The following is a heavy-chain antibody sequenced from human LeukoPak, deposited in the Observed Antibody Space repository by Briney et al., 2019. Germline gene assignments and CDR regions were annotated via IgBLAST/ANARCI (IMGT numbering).Heavy chain of an antibody. D-gene: IGHD3-16*01. Sequence: ASVKVSCKASGYTFTSYGVSWVRQAPGQGLEWMGWISAYNGNTHYAQKLQGRVTMTTDTSTNTAYMEVRSLRSDDTAVYFRARGGEFDWFDPWGQGTLVTVSS. J-gene: IGHJ5*02. CDR1: GYTFTSYG. CDR3: ARGGEFDWFDP. V-gene: IGHV1-18*01. CDR2: ISAYNGNT.